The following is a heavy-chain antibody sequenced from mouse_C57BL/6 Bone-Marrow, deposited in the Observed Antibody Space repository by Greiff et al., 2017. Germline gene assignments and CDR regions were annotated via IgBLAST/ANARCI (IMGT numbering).Heavy chain of an antibody. Sequence: VKLVESGAELMKPGASVKLSCKATGYTFTGYWIEWVKQRPGHGLEWIGEILPGSGSTNYNEKFQGKATITADTSSNTAYLQLSSLTSEDTAIYYCARSDGYYDAMDYWGQGTSVTVSS. V-gene: IGHV1-9*01. CDR2: ILPGSGST. CDR1: GYTFTGYW. D-gene: IGHD2-3*01. CDR3: ARSDGYYDAMDY. J-gene: IGHJ4*01.